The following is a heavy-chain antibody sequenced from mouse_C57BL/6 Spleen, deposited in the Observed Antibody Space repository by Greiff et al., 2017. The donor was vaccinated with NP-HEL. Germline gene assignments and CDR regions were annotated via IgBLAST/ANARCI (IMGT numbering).Heavy chain of an antibody. CDR3: AREGDYGTSDYFDY. J-gene: IGHJ2*01. CDR1: GYTFTDYY. Sequence: VQLQQSGPELVKPGASVKISCKASGYTFTDYYMNWVKQSHGKSLEWIGDINPNNGGTSYNQKFKGKATLTVDKSSSTAYMELRSLTSEDSAVYYCAREGDYGTSDYFDYWGQGTTLTVSS. D-gene: IGHD1-1*01. CDR2: INPNNGGT. V-gene: IGHV1-26*01.